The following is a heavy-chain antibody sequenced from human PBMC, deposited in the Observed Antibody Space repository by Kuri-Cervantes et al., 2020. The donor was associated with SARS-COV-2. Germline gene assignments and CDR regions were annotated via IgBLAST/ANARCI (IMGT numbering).Heavy chain of an antibody. J-gene: IGHJ6*03. D-gene: IGHD4-17*01. CDR3: ARAYGFLRYIYYMDV. CDR2: INYGGTS. CDR1: GGSINSGSYY. Sequence: SETLSLTCTVSGGSINSGSYYWGWIRQPPGKGLEWIGSINYGGTSYYNPSLKSQVTISVDTSTNQFSLNLSSVTAADTAVYYCARAYGFLRYIYYMDVWGRGTTVTVSS. V-gene: IGHV4-39*01.